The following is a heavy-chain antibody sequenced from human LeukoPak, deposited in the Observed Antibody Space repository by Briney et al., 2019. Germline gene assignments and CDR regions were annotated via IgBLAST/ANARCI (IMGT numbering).Heavy chain of an antibody. D-gene: IGHD1/OR15-1a*01. J-gene: IGHJ6*03. Sequence: GASVKVSCKASGYTFTGYYMHWVRQAPGQGLEWMGWINPNSGGTNYAQKFQGRVTITRNTSISTAYMELSSLRSEDTAVYYCARARIGWNNYYYYMDVWGKGTTVTVSS. CDR2: INPNSGGT. CDR3: ARARIGWNNYYYYMDV. CDR1: GYTFTGYY. V-gene: IGHV1-2*02.